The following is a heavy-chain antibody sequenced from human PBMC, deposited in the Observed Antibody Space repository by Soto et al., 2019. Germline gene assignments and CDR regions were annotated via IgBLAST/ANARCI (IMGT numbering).Heavy chain of an antibody. CDR1: GGSVGSGSYY. V-gene: IGHV4-61*01. J-gene: IGHJ4*02. CDR2: IYYSGST. D-gene: IGHD6-19*01. CDR3: ARGFGYSSGWLGY. Sequence: KPSETLSLTCTVSGGSVGSGSYYWSWIRQPPGKGLEWIGYIYYSGSTNYNPSLKSRVTISVDTSKNQFSLKLSSVTAADTAVYYCARGFGYSSGWLGYWGQGTLVTVSS.